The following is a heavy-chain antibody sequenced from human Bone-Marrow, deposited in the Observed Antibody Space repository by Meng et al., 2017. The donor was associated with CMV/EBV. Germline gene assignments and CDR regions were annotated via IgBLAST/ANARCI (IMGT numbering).Heavy chain of an antibody. CDR3: ARTSIAARRTGSNLLNYYYYGMDV. CDR2: INPSGGST. CDR1: GYTFTSYY. Sequence: ASVKVSCKASGYTFTSYYMHWVRQAPGQGLEWMGIINPSGGSTSYAQKFQGRVTMTRDTSTSTVYMELSSLRSEDTAVYYCARTSIAARRTGSNLLNYYYYGMDVWGQGTTVTVSS. V-gene: IGHV1-46*01. D-gene: IGHD6-6*01. J-gene: IGHJ6*02.